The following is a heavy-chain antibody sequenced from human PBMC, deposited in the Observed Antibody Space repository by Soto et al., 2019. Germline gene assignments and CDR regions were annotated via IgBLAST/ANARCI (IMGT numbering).Heavy chain of an antibody. J-gene: IGHJ5*02. Sequence: EVQLLESGGGLVQPGGSLRLSCATSGFTFTSHVISWVRQAPGKGLEWVSAASARNTKTYYADSVRGRFPISRDNSKSTVYLQLDSLRVEDTAVYHCAKDVTSYVPRGDSSSWYGWFDPWGQGTLVVVSS. CDR3: AKDVTSYVPRGDSSSWYGWFDP. D-gene: IGHD6-13*01. V-gene: IGHV3-23*01. CDR1: GFTFTSHV. CDR2: ASARNTKT.